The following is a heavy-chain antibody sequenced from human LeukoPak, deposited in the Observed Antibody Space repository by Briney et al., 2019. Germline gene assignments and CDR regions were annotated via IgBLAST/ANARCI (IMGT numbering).Heavy chain of an antibody. J-gene: IGHJ4*02. CDR1: GFTFSSYS. CDR2: INHSGST. V-gene: IGHV4-34*01. CDR3: ARVAARRLYDSSGYYYPY. D-gene: IGHD3-22*01. Sequence: GSLRLSCAASGFTFSSYSMNWVRQPPGKGLEWIGEINHSGSTNYNPSLKSRVTISVDTSKNQFSLKLSSVTAADTAVYYCARVAARRLYDSSGYYYPYWGQGTLVTVSS.